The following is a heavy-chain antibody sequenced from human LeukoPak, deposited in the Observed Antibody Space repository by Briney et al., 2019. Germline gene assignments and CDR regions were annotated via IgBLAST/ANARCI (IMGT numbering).Heavy chain of an antibody. J-gene: IGHJ3*02. CDR1: GFSFSDYW. V-gene: IGHV3-7*01. D-gene: IGHD2-21*02. CDR2: INLDGSQN. Sequence: PGGSLRLSCAASGFSFSDYWMSWVRQAPGRGLEWVGNINLDGSQNSSVDSVKGRFTISRDNAKNSLYLQMNSLGAEDTALYYCAREVTASSFDILGQGTMVTVSS. CDR3: AREVTASSFDI.